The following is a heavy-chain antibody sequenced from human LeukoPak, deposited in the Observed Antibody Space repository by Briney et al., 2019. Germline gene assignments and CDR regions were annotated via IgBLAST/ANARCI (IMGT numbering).Heavy chain of an antibody. CDR3: ARGVVPSASTSYYYYYGMDV. CDR1: GGSISSYY. V-gene: IGHV4-59*08. D-gene: IGHD2-2*01. Sequence: KSSETLSLTCTASGGSISSYYWSWIRQPPGKGLEWIGYIYYSGSTNYNPSLKSRFTISVDTSKNQFPLKLSSVTAADTAVYYCARGVVPSASTSYYYYYGMDVWGQGTTVTVSS. J-gene: IGHJ6*02. CDR2: IYYSGST.